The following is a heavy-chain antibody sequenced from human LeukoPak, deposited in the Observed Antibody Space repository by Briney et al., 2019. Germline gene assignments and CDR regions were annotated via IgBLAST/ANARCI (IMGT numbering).Heavy chain of an antibody. CDR3: ARDPYYYDSSGFDY. J-gene: IGHJ4*02. V-gene: IGHV4-61*02. D-gene: IGHD3-22*01. CDR1: GASISNSNYY. CDR2: IYTSGST. Sequence: SETLSLTCTVSGASISNSNYYWGCFRQPAGKGLEWIGRIYTSGSTNYNPSLKSRVTISVDTSKNQFSLKLSSVTAADTAVYYCARDPYYYDSSGFDYWGQGTLVTVSS.